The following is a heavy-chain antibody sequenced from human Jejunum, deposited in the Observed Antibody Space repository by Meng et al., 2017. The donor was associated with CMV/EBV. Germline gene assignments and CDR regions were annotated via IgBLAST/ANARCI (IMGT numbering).Heavy chain of an antibody. CDR3: ARDWGDVRGGFDF. J-gene: IGHJ4*02. D-gene: IGHD3-10*02. CDR1: GDSVSRNSAA. CDR2: TYYRSKYYN. V-gene: IGHV6-1*01. Sequence: VKLQQSGPGLVKPSQTLSTTCAISGDSVSRNSAAWNWIRQSPSRGLEWLGRTYYRSKYYNDYALSVKSRITINPDTSKNQFSLQLNSVTPEDTAIYYCARDWGDVRGGFDFWGQGTLVTVSS.